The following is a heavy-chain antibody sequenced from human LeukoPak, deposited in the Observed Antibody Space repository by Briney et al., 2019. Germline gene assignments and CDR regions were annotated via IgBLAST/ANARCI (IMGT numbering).Heavy chain of an antibody. V-gene: IGHV4-59*01. J-gene: IGHJ4*02. CDR1: GGSISSYY. D-gene: IGHD3-10*01. Sequence: PSETLSLTCTVSGGSISSYYWSWIRQPPGKGLEWIGYIYYSGSTNYNPSLKSRVTISVDTSKNQFSLKLSSVTAADTAVYYCAKNDRRYYGSGSYYVDYWGQGTLVTVSS. CDR2: IYYSGST. CDR3: AKNDRRYYGSGSYYVDY.